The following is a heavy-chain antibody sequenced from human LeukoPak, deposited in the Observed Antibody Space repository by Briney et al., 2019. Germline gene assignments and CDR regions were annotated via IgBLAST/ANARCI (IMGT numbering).Heavy chain of an antibody. J-gene: IGHJ5*02. CDR1: GGSISSGDYY. Sequence: PSQTLSLTCTVSGGSISSGDYYWSWIRQPPGKGLEWIVYIYYSGSTYYNPSLKSRVTISVDTSKNQFSLKLSSVNAADTGVYYCARQYYYDSSGYYAVNWFDPWGQGTLVTVSS. CDR3: ARQYYYDSSGYYAVNWFDP. CDR2: IYYSGST. D-gene: IGHD3-22*01. V-gene: IGHV4-30-4*01.